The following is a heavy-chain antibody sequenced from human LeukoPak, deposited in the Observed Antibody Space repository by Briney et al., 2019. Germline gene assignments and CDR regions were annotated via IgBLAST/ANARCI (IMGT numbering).Heavy chain of an antibody. CDR1: GDSVSSNSAA. CDR3: ARAHTPWIQLWLLDYYYYYMDV. V-gene: IGHV6-1*01. CDR2: TYYRSKWYN. Sequence: SQTLSLTCAISGDSVSSNSAAWNWIRQSPSRGLEWLGRTYYRSKWYNDYAVSVKSRITINPDTSKNQFSLQLNSVTPEDTAVYYCARAHTPWIQLWLLDYYYYYMDVWGKGTTVTVSS. J-gene: IGHJ6*03. D-gene: IGHD5-18*01.